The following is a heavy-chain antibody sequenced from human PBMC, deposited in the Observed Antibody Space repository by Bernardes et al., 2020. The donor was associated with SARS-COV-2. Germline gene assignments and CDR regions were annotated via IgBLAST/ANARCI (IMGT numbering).Heavy chain of an antibody. V-gene: IGHV1-2*02. J-gene: IGHJ4*02. CDR2: INPNTGGT. Sequence: ASVKVSCKTSGYSFSGYYVHWVRQAPGQGLEWIGWINPNTGGTLYAQKFQGRVTLTSDTSITTGYMELSRLTSDDTAVYYCATPDDNGDYRFDYWGQGTLVNVSA. CDR3: ATPDDNGDYRFDY. D-gene: IGHD4-17*01. CDR1: GYSFSGYY.